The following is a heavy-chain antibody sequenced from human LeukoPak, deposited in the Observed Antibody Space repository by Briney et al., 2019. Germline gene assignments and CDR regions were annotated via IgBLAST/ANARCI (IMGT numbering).Heavy chain of an antibody. CDR2: INPNSGGI. V-gene: IGHV1-2*02. CDR1: GYTFTGYY. D-gene: IGHD6-19*01. CDR3: GRDRAVAGTAIDAFDI. Sequence: VASVKVSCKASGYTFTGYYMHWVRQAPGQGLEWMGWINPNSGGIKYAQKFQGRVTMTRDTSISTAYMELSRLRSDDTAVYYCGRDRAVAGTAIDAFDIWGQGTMATVSS. J-gene: IGHJ3*02.